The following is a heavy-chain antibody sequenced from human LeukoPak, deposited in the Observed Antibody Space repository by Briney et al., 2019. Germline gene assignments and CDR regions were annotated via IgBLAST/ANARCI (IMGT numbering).Heavy chain of an antibody. V-gene: IGHV3-23*01. CDR1: GFTFSNYA. Sequence: PGGSLRLSCAASGFTFSNYAMSWVRQAPGKGLEWVSGISGSGGTYYADSVKGRFTISRDNSKNTLYLQMNSLRAEDTAVYYCVKDRVSTTTVTTGDYWGQGTLVTVSS. CDR3: VKDRVSTTTVTTGDY. J-gene: IGHJ4*02. D-gene: IGHD4-11*01. CDR2: ISGSGGT.